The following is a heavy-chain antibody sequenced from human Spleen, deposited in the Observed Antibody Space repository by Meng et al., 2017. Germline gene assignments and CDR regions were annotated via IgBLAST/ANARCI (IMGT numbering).Heavy chain of an antibody. CDR1: GFSLTSTGVG. V-gene: IGHV2-5*02. Sequence: QITLKESGPTLVKPTQTLTLTCTFSGFSLTSTGVGVGWIRQPPGKALEWLALIYWDDYKTYSPSLKSRVTIAKDTSKNQVVLTMTNMEPVDTATYYCAHRPPGGYQLLLFDYWGQGTLVTVSS. CDR2: IYWDDYK. J-gene: IGHJ4*02. D-gene: IGHD2-2*01. CDR3: AHRPPGGYQLLLFDY.